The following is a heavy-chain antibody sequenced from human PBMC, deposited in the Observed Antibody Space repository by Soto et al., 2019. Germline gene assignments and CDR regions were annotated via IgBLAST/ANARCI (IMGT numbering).Heavy chain of an antibody. CDR1: GFTFSSYG. CDR3: AKGGHSNTYSSSWYYYYYGMDV. D-gene: IGHD6-13*01. CDR2: ISYDGSNK. Sequence: PGGSLRLSCAASGFTFSSYGMHWVRQAPGKGLEWVAVISYDGSNKYYADSVKGRFTISRDNSKNTLYLQMNSLRAEDTAVYYCAKGGHSNTYSSSWYYYYYGMDVWGQGTTVTVSS. V-gene: IGHV3-30*18. J-gene: IGHJ6*02.